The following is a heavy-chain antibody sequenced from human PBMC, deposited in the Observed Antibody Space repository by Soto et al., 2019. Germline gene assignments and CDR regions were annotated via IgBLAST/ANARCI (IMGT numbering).Heavy chain of an antibody. V-gene: IGHV3-23*01. D-gene: IGHD6-13*01. CDR3: AKAYSNSWPNDWFDP. Sequence: EVQLLESGGGWLQPGGSLRLSCAASGFTFSSYAMNWVRQAPGKGLEWVSGITGSGAGSYYSYSVKGRFTISRDNSTNTMYLQMNSLRAEDTAVYSCAKAYSNSWPNDWFDPWGQGTLVTVSS. J-gene: IGHJ5*02. CDR2: ITGSGAGS. CDR1: GFTFSSYA.